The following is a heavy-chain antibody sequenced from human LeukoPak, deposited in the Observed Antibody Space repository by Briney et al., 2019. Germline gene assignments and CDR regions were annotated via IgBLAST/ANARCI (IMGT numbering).Heavy chain of an antibody. CDR3: ARGSGYYYGDFDY. CDR2: IYYSGST. V-gene: IGHV4-39*01. D-gene: IGHD3-22*01. Sequence: SETLSLTCTVSGGSISSSSYYWGWIRQPPGKGLEWIGSIYYSGSTYYNSSLKSRVTIPVDTSKNQFSLKLTSVTAADTAVYYCARGSGYYYGDFDYWGQGSLVTVSS. J-gene: IGHJ4*02. CDR1: GGSISSSSYY.